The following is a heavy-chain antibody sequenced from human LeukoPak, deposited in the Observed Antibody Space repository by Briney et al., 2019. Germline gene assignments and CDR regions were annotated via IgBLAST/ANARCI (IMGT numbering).Heavy chain of an antibody. CDR3: ARQPTGHPNWLDP. V-gene: IGHV4-39*01. CDR2: FHYSGNT. Sequence: SETLSLTCTVSGAPISISSYSWAWIRQPPGKGLEWIGAFHYSGNTYYNPSLKSRVTISIDTSKMQFSLKLTSLTAADTAVYYCARQPTGHPNWLDPWGQGTLVTVS. J-gene: IGHJ5*02. D-gene: IGHD2-8*02. CDR1: GAPISISSYS.